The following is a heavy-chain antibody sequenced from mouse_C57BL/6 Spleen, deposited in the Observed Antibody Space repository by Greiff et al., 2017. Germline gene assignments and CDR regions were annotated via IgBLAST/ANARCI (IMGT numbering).Heavy chain of an antibody. Sequence: ESGPGLVKPSQSLSLTCSVTGYSITSGYYWNWIRQFPGNKLEWMGYISYDGSNNYNPSLKNRISITHDTSKNQFFLKLNSVTTEDTATYYCARNDGYSYWYFDVWGTGTTVTVSS. CDR2: ISYDGSN. V-gene: IGHV3-6*01. D-gene: IGHD2-3*01. CDR3: ARNDGYSYWYFDV. CDR1: GYSITSGYY. J-gene: IGHJ1*03.